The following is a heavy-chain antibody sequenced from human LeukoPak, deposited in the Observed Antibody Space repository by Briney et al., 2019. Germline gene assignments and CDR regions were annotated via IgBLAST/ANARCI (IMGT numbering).Heavy chain of an antibody. CDR1: GFTFSDYY. D-gene: IGHD5-12*01. J-gene: IGHJ4*02. CDR2: ISTSGSTI. CDR3: ARDLGGYSGPSAY. V-gene: IGHV3-11*01. Sequence: GGSLRLSCAASGFTFSDYYMSWIRQAPGKGLEWVSYISTSGSTIHYADSVKGRFTMSRDNAKSSLYLHMNSLRVEDTAVYYCARDLGGYSGPSAYWGLGTLVSVSS.